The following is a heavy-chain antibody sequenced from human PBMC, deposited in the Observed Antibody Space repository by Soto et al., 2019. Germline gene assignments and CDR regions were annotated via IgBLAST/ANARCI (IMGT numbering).Heavy chain of an antibody. J-gene: IGHJ6*02. CDR2: ISSSSSYI. CDR1: GFTFSSYS. V-gene: IGHV3-21*01. D-gene: IGHD3-3*01. Sequence: EVQLVESGGGLVKPGGSLRLSCAASGFTFSSYSMNWVRQAPGKGLEWVSSISSSSSYIYYADSVKGRFTISRDNAKNSLYLQMNSLRAEDTAVYYCARDFDLSEGSGYYSPNYYYYGMDVWGQGTTVTVSS. CDR3: ARDFDLSEGSGYYSPNYYYYGMDV.